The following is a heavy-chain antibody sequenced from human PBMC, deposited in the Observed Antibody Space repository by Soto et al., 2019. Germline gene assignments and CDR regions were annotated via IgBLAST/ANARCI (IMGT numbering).Heavy chain of an antibody. D-gene: IGHD3-22*01. J-gene: IGHJ4*02. Sequence: ASVKVSCKASGYTFTGYYMHWVRQAPGQGLEWMGWINPNSGGTNYAQKFQGWVTMTRDTSISTAYMELSRLRSDDTAVYYCARSGNSSGYYNDFDYWGQGTLVTVSS. CDR1: GYTFTGYY. CDR2: INPNSGGT. V-gene: IGHV1-2*04. CDR3: ARSGNSSGYYNDFDY.